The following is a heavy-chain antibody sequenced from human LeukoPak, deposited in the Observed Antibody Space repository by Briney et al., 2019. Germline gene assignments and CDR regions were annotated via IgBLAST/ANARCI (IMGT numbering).Heavy chain of an antibody. CDR3: ARLGVAGLDY. CDR1: GGSISSYY. Sequence: KASETLSLTCTVSGGSISSYYWSWIRQPPGKGLEWIGYIYYSGSTNYNPSLKSRVTISVDTSKNQFSLKLSSVTAADTAVYYCARLGVAGLDYWGQGTLVTVSS. D-gene: IGHD6-19*01. CDR2: IYYSGST. J-gene: IGHJ4*02. V-gene: IGHV4-59*01.